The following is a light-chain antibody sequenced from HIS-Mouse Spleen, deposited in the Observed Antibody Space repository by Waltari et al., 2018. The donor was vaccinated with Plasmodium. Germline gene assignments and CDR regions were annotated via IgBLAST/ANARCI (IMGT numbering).Light chain of an antibody. Sequence: EIVLTQSPGTLSLSPGERATLSCRDSHSVSSSYFSWYQQKPGQAPRLLLYGASSRATGIPDRFSGSGSGTDFTLTISRLEPEDFAVYYCQQYGSSSWTFGQGTKVEIK. CDR2: GAS. J-gene: IGKJ1*01. V-gene: IGKV3-20*01. CDR3: QQYGSSSWT. CDR1: HSVSSSY.